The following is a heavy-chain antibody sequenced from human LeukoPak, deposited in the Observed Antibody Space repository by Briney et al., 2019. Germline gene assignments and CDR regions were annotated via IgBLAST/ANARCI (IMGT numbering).Heavy chain of an antibody. CDR2: INPSGGST. D-gene: IGHD3-10*01. Sequence: VASVKVSCKASGYTFTSYYMHWVRQAPGQGVEGMGIINPSGGSTSYAQKFQARVTMTRDKATSKVYMEMSRLRYEDTAVYYCARSGSGSSDYYYYMDVWGKGTTVTVSS. CDR3: ARSGSGSSDYYYYMDV. J-gene: IGHJ6*03. CDR1: GYTFTSYY. V-gene: IGHV1-46*03.